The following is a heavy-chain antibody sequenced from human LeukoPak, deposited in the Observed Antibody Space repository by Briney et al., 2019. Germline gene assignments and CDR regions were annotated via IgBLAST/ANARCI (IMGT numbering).Heavy chain of an antibody. D-gene: IGHD3-10*01. CDR2: IYYSGST. CDR1: GGSISSGDYY. V-gene: IGHV4-61*08. Sequence: SQTLSLTCTVSGGSISSGDYYWSWIRQPPGKGLEWIGYIYYSGSTNYNPSLKSRVTISVDTSKNQFSLKLSSVTAADTAVYYCALWFGESRAFDYWGQGTLVTVSS. J-gene: IGHJ4*02. CDR3: ALWFGESRAFDY.